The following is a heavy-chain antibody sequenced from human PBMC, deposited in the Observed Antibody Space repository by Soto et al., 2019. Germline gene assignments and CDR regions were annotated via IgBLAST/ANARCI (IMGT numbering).Heavy chain of an antibody. CDR1: GYAFTTYG. D-gene: IGHD1-1*01. Sequence: QVHLVQSGAEVKKPGASVKVSCQGSGYAFTTYGITWVRQAPGQGLEWMGWISAHNGNTNYAQKLQGRVTVTRDTSTSTAYLELRSLRYDDTAVYDCARGRYGDYGGQGALVTFSS. CDR3: ARGRYGDY. J-gene: IGHJ4*02. CDR2: ISAHNGNT. V-gene: IGHV1-18*01.